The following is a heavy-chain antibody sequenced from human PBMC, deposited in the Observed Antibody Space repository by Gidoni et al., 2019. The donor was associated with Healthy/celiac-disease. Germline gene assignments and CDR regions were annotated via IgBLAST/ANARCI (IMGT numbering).Heavy chain of an antibody. D-gene: IGHD3-22*01. Sequence: QVQLVQSGAEVQTPGSSVKISCTASVGTFSSYAIRWVRQAPGQGLEWMGGIIPIFGTANYAQKFQGRVTITADESTSTAYMELSSLRSEDTAVYYCARRPYYYDSSGYWGWGQGTLVTVSS. J-gene: IGHJ4*02. V-gene: IGHV1-69*01. CDR1: VGTFSSYA. CDR3: ARRPYYYDSSGYWG. CDR2: IIPIFGTA.